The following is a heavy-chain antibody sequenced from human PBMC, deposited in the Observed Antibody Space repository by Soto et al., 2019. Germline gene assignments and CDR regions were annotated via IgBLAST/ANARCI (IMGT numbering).Heavy chain of an antibody. V-gene: IGHV4-39*07. CDR3: ARVLNYYYGMDV. CDR2: IYYSGST. CDR1: AGSISSSRYY. J-gene: IGHJ6*02. Sequence: PPQTLSLTCTVSAGSISSSRYYWGWIRQPTGKGLEWIGSIYYSGSTYYNPSLKSRVTISVDTSKNQFSLKLSSVTAADTAVYYCARVLNYYYGMDVWGQGTTVT.